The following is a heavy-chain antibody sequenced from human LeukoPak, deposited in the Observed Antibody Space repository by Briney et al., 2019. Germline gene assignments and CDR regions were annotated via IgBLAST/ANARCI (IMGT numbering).Heavy chain of an antibody. V-gene: IGHV3-23*01. CDR3: AKGPRGHIVATHYFDY. Sequence: QSGGSLRLSCAASGFTFSSYAMSWVRQAPGKGLEWVSAISGSGGSTYYADSVKGRFTISRDNSKNTLYLQMNSLRAEDTAVYYCAKGPRGHIVATHYFDYWGQGTLVTVSS. CDR1: GFTFSSYA. CDR2: ISGSGGST. J-gene: IGHJ4*02. D-gene: IGHD5-12*01.